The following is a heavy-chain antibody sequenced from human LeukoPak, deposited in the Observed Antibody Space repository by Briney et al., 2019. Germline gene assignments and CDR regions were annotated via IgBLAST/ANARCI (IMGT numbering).Heavy chain of an antibody. CDR1: GGSISTSNYY. Sequence: PSETLSLTCTVSGGSISTSNYYWGWIRQPPGKGLEWIGYIYYSGSTNYNPSLKSRVTISVDTSKNQFSLKLSSVTAADTAVYYCARVFLGSSWGYSGSPPAHFDYWGQGTLVTVSS. V-gene: IGHV4-61*05. CDR2: IYYSGST. J-gene: IGHJ4*02. D-gene: IGHD1-26*01. CDR3: ARVFLGSSWGYSGSPPAHFDY.